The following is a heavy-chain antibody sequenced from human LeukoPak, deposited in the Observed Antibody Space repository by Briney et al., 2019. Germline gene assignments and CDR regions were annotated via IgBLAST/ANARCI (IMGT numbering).Heavy chain of an antibody. Sequence: ASVKVSCKASGGTFSSYAISWVRQAPGQGLEWMGWISGYNDNTNYAQKLQGRVTVTTDTSTSTAYMELRSLRSDDTAVYYCARAASWVGELAKIPFDYWGQGTLVTVSS. CDR1: GGTFSSYA. CDR2: ISGYNDNT. CDR3: ARAASWVGELAKIPFDY. V-gene: IGHV1-18*01. J-gene: IGHJ4*02. D-gene: IGHD3-10*01.